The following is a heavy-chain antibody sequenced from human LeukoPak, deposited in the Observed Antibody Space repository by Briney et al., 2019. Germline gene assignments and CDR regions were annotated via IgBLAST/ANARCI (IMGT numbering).Heavy chain of an antibody. CDR3: ARNEYGYAFDF. J-gene: IGHJ3*01. Sequence: PGGSLRLSCAASGFNFVNTWMHWVRQAPGKGLEWVAVISYDGSNKYYADSVKGRFTISRDNSKNTLYLQMNSLRAEVTAVYYCARNEYGYAFDFWGQGTMVTVSS. D-gene: IGHD4-17*01. CDR2: ISYDGSNK. V-gene: IGHV3-30*03. CDR1: GFNFVNTW.